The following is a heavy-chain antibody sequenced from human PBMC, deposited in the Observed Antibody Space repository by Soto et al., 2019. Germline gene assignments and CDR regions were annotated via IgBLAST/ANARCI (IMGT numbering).Heavy chain of an antibody. CDR3: ARGPRDYYDSSGFFNPYFDL. J-gene: IGHJ2*01. Sequence: EELLVESGGNLVQPGRSLTLSCAASGFTFDDYAFHWVRQTPEKGLEWVSGIGWNSGNINYADSIKVRFTISRDNAKNSLYLQMNILRIEDTALYYCARGPRDYYDSSGFFNPYFDLWGRGTLVIVSS. CDR1: GFTFDDYA. D-gene: IGHD3-22*01. CDR2: IGWNSGNI. V-gene: IGHV3-9*01.